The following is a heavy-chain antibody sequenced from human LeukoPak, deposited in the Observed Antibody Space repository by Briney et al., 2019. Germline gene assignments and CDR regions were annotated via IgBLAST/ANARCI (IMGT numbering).Heavy chain of an antibody. CDR1: GGSFSGYY. CDR2: IYHSGST. J-gene: IGHJ3*02. CDR3: ARTLGITGATGGAFDI. D-gene: IGHD1-7*01. V-gene: IGHV4-34*01. Sequence: PSETLSLTCAVYGGSFSGYYWTWIRQPPGKGLEWIGYIYHSGSTYYNPSLKSRVTISVDRSKNQFSLKLSSVTAADTAVYYCARTLGITGATGGAFDIWGQGTMVTVSS.